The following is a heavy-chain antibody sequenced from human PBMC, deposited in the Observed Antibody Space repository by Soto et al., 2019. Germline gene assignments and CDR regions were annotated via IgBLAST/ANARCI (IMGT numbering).Heavy chain of an antibody. Sequence: SETLSLTCTVSGDSIISSNYYWAWIRQSPGKGLEWIGSIYYSGSTYYNPSLKSRVTLSTDTSENQFSLKLSSVTAADTAVYYCARQVPGYCISTSRPQSSDSWCPGTLVTVSS. CDR2: IYYSGST. CDR3: ARQVPGYCISTSRPQSSDS. CDR1: GDSIISSNYY. V-gene: IGHV4-39*01. J-gene: IGHJ4*02. D-gene: IGHD2-2*03.